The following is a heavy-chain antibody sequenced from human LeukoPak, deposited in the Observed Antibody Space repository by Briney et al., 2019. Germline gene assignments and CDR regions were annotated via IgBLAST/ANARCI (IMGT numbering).Heavy chain of an antibody. D-gene: IGHD2-15*01. CDR3: ARVINCSGGSCYYYYMDV. CDR1: GDSISSYY. J-gene: IGHJ6*03. CDR2: IYYSGNT. Sequence: SETLSLTCTVSGDSISSYYWSWIRQPPGKGLEWIGYIYYSGNTKYNPSLKSRVTISVDTSKNQFSLRLSSVTAADTAVYYCARVINCSGGSCYYYYMDVWGKGTTVTVSS. V-gene: IGHV4-59*08.